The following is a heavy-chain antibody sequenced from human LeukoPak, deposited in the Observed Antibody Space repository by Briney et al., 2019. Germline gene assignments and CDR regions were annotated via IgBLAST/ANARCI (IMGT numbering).Heavy chain of an antibody. V-gene: IGHV4-4*07. CDR2: IQTSGNT. D-gene: IGHD6-19*01. CDR3: ASDRGSGWFDS. Sequence: PSETLSLTCTVSGGSVRNYYWNWIRQPAGKGLEWVGRIQTSGNTNYSPSLKSRITISVDRSKNQVSLKLSSVTAADTAVYYCASDRGSGWFDSRGQGTLVTVSS. CDR1: GGSVRNYY. J-gene: IGHJ5*01.